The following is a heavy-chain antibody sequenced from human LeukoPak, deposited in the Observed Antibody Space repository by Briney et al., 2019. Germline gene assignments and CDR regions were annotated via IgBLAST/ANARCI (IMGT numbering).Heavy chain of an antibody. CDR3: ARRGRWLQLIDY. V-gene: IGHV4-39*07. J-gene: IGHJ4*02. CDR1: GGSISSSSYY. CDR2: IYYSGST. D-gene: IGHD5-24*01. Sequence: PSETLSLTCTVSGGSISSSSYYWGWIRQPPGKGLEWIGSIYYSGSTYYNPSLKSRVTISVDTSKNQFSLKLSSVTAADTAVYYCARRGRWLQLIDYWGQGTLVTVSS.